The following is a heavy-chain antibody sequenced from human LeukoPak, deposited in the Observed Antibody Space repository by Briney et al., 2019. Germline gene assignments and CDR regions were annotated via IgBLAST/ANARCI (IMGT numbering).Heavy chain of an antibody. D-gene: IGHD2-2*01. CDR1: GFTFSSYW. CDR2: INSDGTT. Sequence: SGGSLRLSCAASGFTFSSYWMHWVRQAPGKWLVWVSRINSDGTTSYADSVKGRFTISRDNVKNTLYLQMNSLRAEDMAVYYCARDPIIIVPAALDYWGQGTLVTVSS. CDR3: ARDPIIIVPAALDY. V-gene: IGHV3-74*01. J-gene: IGHJ4*02.